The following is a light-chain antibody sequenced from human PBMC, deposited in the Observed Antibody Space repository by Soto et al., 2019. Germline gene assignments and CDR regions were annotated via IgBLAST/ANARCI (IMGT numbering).Light chain of an antibody. CDR1: QGIRNW. CDR2: AAS. Sequence: DIQMPQSPSSVSASVGDRVTITCRASQGIRNWLAWYQQKPGKAPKLLIYAASSLQSGVPPRFSGSGSGTDFTLTINSLQPEDFATYFCQHANTFPFTFRPGTKVDIK. J-gene: IGKJ3*01. V-gene: IGKV1-12*01. CDR3: QHANTFPFT.